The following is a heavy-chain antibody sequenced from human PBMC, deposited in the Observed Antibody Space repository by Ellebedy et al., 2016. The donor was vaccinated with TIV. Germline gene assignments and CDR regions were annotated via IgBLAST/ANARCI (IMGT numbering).Heavy chain of an antibody. D-gene: IGHD2-2*01. CDR1: GYVFTHYG. CDR2: INGGDGYP. CDR3: MRSGDARGIDF. Sequence: AASVKVSCKASGYVFTHYGLHWVRQAPGQGLEWMGWINGGDGYPKYSWKFQGRVSFTRDTSATTAYMELSSLTSEDTAVYSCMRSGDARGIDFWGQGTLVTVSS. V-gene: IGHV1-3*01. J-gene: IGHJ4*02.